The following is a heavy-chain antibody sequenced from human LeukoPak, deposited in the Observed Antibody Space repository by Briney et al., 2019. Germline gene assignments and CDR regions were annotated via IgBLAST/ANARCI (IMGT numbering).Heavy chain of an antibody. V-gene: IGHV3-9*01. Sequence: PGRSLRLSCAASGFTFDDYAMHWVRQAPGKGLEWVSGISWNSGSIGYADSVKGRFTISRDNAKNSLYLQMNSLRAEDTALYYCARSVLEVVPRHFDYWGQGTLVTVSS. J-gene: IGHJ4*02. CDR2: ISWNSGSI. D-gene: IGHD2-15*01. CDR1: GFTFDDYA. CDR3: ARSVLEVVPRHFDY.